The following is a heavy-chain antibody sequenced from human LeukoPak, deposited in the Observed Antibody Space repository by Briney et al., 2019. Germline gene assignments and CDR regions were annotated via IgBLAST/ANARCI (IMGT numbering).Heavy chain of an antibody. V-gene: IGHV4-4*02. CDR2: IYHSGSP. CDR1: GGSISRNNW. J-gene: IGHJ4*02. D-gene: IGHD1-1*01. CDR3: ARVNINNWHSCDY. Sequence: SETLSLTCAVSGGSISRNNWWGWVRQPPGKGLEWIGEIYHSGSPNYNPSLKSRVTISVDKSRNHFSLNLSSVTAADTAVYYCARVNINNWHSCDYWGQGTLVTVSS.